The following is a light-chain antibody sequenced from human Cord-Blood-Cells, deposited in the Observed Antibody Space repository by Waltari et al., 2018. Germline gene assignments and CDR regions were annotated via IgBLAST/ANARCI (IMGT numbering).Light chain of an antibody. CDR2: RNQ. J-gene: IGLJ3*02. CDR3: AAWDDSLSGWV. CDR1: SPTIGSNF. V-gene: IGLV1-47*01. Sequence: QSVLSQPPSAPRTPGPRATITSSGTSPTIGSNFVCWYQQLPGTAPKLLICRNQRRHSGLPDRFSGPKSGTSASLAISGLRSEDEADYYCAAWDDSLSGWVFGGGTKLTVL.